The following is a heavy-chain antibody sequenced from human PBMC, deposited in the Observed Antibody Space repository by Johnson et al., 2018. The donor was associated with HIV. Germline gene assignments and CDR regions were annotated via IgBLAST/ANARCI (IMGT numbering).Heavy chain of an antibody. Sequence: VQLVESGGGVVQPGRSLRLSCAASGFTFRSNGMHWVRQAPGKGLEWVSVIYRAGSTYYADSVKDRFTISRDISKNTIYLQMNSLRAEDTAMYYCARDGTETGPDDAFDIWGQGTMVTVSS. CDR3: ARDGTETGPDDAFDI. V-gene: IGHV3-66*01. CDR1: GFTFRSNG. CDR2: IYRAGST. D-gene: IGHD1-1*01. J-gene: IGHJ3*02.